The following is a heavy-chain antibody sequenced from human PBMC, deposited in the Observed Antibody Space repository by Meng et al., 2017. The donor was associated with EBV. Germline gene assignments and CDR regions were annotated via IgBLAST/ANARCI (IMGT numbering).Heavy chain of an antibody. V-gene: IGHV3-53*01. CDR2: IYSGGST. CDR3: AKHRLGPLDY. J-gene: IGHJ4*02. CDR1: GCTVSSNY. D-gene: IGHD5-12*01. Sequence: EVQLVEAGRGLCQPGGSLRLSCAASGCTVSSNYMSWARQAPGKGLEWVSVIYSGGSTYYADSVKGRFTISRDNSKHTLYLQMLSLRAEDTAVYYCAKHRLGPLDYWGQGTLVTVSS.